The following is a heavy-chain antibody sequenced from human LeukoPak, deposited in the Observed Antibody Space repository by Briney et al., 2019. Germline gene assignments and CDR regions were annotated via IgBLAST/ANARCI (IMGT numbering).Heavy chain of an antibody. Sequence: TGGSLRLSCAASGFTFSNSAMSWVRQAPGKGLEWVSTLSGSGITTYYADSVKGRFTISRDNSKNTLYLQMNSLRAEDTAVYYCARDLVVRFDPWGQGTLVTVSS. CDR2: LSGSGITT. CDR1: GFTFSNSA. V-gene: IGHV3-23*01. CDR3: ARDLVVRFDP. J-gene: IGHJ5*02. D-gene: IGHD2-8*01.